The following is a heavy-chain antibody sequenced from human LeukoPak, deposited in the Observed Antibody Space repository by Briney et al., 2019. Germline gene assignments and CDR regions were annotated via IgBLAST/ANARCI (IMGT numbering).Heavy chain of an antibody. Sequence: PSETLSLTCTVSGGSFSSSSYYWSWIRQPPGKGLEWIGYIYYSGSTNYNPSLKSRVTISVDTSKNQFSLKLSSVTAADTAVYYCARDYLGGSYSWFDPWGQGTLVTVSS. CDR3: ARDYLGGSYSWFDP. D-gene: IGHD1-26*01. CDR1: GGSFSSSSYY. V-gene: IGHV4-61*01. CDR2: IYYSGST. J-gene: IGHJ5*02.